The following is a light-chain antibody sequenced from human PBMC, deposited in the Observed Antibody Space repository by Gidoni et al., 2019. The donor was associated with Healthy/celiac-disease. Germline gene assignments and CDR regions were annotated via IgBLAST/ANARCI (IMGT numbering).Light chain of an antibody. CDR3: QQYTNWPRT. J-gene: IGKJ1*01. V-gene: IGKV3-15*01. Sequence: EIVMTQSPATLSVSPGERATLSCRASQSVSSNLAWYQQKPGQAPRLLIYGASTRATGIPARFSGSVSGTEFTLTISRLQSEDFAVYYCQQYTNWPRTFGQGPKVEIK. CDR1: QSVSSN. CDR2: GAS.